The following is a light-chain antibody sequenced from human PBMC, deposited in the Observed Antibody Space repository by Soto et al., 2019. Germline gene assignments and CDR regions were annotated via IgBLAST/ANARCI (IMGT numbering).Light chain of an antibody. CDR1: QSVSSY. Sequence: EIVLTQSPATLSLSPGERATLFCRASQSVSSYLAWYQQKPGQAPRLLIYDASNRATGIPARFSGSGSGTDFSLTISSLEPEDFAVYYCQQSSDWPRTFGQGTKVDIK. CDR2: DAS. J-gene: IGKJ1*01. CDR3: QQSSDWPRT. V-gene: IGKV3-11*01.